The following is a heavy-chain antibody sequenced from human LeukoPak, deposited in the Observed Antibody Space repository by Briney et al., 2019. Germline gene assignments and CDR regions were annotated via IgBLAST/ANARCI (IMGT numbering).Heavy chain of an antibody. CDR3: ARDGHYYGSGSLWVYFDY. D-gene: IGHD3-10*01. V-gene: IGHV1-18*01. CDR1: GYTFTSYG. Sequence: ASVKVSCKASGYTFTSYGISWVRQAPGQGLEWMGWISAYNGNTNYAQKLQGRVTMTTDTSTSTAYMELRSLRSDDTAVYYCARDGHYYGSGSLWVYFDYWGQGTLVTVSS. J-gene: IGHJ4*02. CDR2: ISAYNGNT.